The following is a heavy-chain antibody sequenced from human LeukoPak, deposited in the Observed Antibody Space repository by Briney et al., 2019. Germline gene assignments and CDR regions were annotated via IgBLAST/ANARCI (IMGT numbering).Heavy chain of an antibody. CDR3: ARRYRRDLGYFDY. Sequence: ASVKVSCKASGYTFTGYYMHWVRQAPGQGLEWMGWINPNSGGTNYAQKFQGRVTMTRDTSISTAYMELSRLRSDDTAAYYCARRYRRDLGYFDYWGQGTLVTVSS. J-gene: IGHJ4*02. CDR1: GYTFTGYY. D-gene: IGHD3-16*02. CDR2: INPNSGGT. V-gene: IGHV1-2*02.